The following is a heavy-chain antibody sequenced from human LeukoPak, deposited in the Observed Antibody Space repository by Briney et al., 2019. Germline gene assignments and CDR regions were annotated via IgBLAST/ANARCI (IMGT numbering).Heavy chain of an antibody. Sequence: GGSLRLSCAASGFTFSDYYMSWIRQAPGKGLEWVSYISSSGTTIYYADSVKGRFTISRDNAKNSLYLQMNSLRAEDTAVYYCARDNSVEDTAWWFDPWGQGTLVTVSS. CDR2: ISSSGTTI. V-gene: IGHV3-11*01. CDR1: GFTFSDYY. J-gene: IGHJ5*02. D-gene: IGHD4-23*01. CDR3: ARDNSVEDTAWWFDP.